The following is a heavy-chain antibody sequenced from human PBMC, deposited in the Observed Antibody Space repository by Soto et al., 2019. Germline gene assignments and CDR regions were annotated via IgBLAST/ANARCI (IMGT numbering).Heavy chain of an antibody. V-gene: IGHV4-59*01. CDR2: IYYSGST. CDR1: GGSISSYY. CDR3: ARHLGDYEGFDY. Sequence: PSETLSLTCTVSGGSISSYYWSWIRQPPGKGLEWIGYIYYSGSTNYNPSLKSRVTISVDTSKNQFSLKLSSVTAADTAVYYCARHLGDYEGFDYWGQGTLVTVYS. D-gene: IGHD4-17*01. J-gene: IGHJ4*02.